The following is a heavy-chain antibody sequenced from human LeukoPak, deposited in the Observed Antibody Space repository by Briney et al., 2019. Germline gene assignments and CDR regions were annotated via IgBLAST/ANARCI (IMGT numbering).Heavy chain of an antibody. CDR1: GFTFSSYA. V-gene: IGHV3-23*01. Sequence: PGGSLRLSCAASGFTFSSYAMSWVRQAPGKGLEWVSAISGSGGSTYYADSVKGRSTISRDDAKNSLYLQMNSLRFEDTALYYCARDNAMDVWGRGTTVIVSS. J-gene: IGHJ6*02. CDR2: ISGSGGST. CDR3: ARDNAMDV.